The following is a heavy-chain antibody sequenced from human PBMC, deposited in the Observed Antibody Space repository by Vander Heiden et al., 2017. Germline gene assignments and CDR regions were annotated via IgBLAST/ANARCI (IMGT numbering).Heavy chain of an antibody. V-gene: IGHV5-51*01. D-gene: IGHD6-19*01. CDR1: GYSFTSYW. Sequence: EVQLVQSGAEVKKPGESLKISCRGSGYSFTSYWIAWVRQKPGKGLEWMGIIYPGDSDTTYSPSFQGQVTISVDKSISTAYLQWSSLKASDTAMYYCARRPGIVVAGAAFDDWGQGTLVTVSS. CDR3: ARRPGIVVAGAAFDD. CDR2: IYPGDSDT. J-gene: IGHJ4*02.